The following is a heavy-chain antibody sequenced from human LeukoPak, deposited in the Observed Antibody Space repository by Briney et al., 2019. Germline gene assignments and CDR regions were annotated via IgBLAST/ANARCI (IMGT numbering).Heavy chain of an antibody. Sequence: GGSLRLSCAASGSTFSDYYMSWIRQAPGKGLEWVSYISSSGSTIYYADSVKGRFTISRDNAKNSLYLQMNSLRAEDTAVYYCARLTYFLVGAYYFDSWGQGSLVTVSS. J-gene: IGHJ4*02. D-gene: IGHD3-3*01. V-gene: IGHV3-11*01. CDR1: GSTFSDYY. CDR3: ARLTYFLVGAYYFDS. CDR2: ISSSGSTI.